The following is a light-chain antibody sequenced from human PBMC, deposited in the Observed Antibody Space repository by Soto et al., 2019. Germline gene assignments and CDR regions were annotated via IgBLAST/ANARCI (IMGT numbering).Light chain of an antibody. CDR3: YSDAGSSTGV. V-gene: IGLV2-23*01. Sequence: QSALTQPASVSGSPGQSITISCTGTSSDVGSYNLVSWYQQHPGKAPKLMIYEDIKRPTGVSNRFSGSKSGNTASLTVSGLQAEDEADYYCYSDAGSSTGVFGGGTKLTVL. J-gene: IGLJ3*02. CDR1: SSDVGSYNL. CDR2: EDI.